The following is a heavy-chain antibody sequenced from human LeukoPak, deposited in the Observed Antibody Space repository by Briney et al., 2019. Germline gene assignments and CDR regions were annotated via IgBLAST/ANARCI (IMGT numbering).Heavy chain of an antibody. V-gene: IGHV3-48*03. D-gene: IGHD6-13*01. J-gene: IGHJ4*02. Sequence: GGSLRLSCAASGFTFSSYEMNWVRQAPGKGLEWVSYISCSGSTIYYAHSVKGRVTISRDNAKNSLYLQMNSLRAEDTAVYYCASLYSSRWYDHWGQGNLVTVSS. CDR2: ISCSGSTI. CDR3: ASLYSSRWYDH. CDR1: GFTFSSYE.